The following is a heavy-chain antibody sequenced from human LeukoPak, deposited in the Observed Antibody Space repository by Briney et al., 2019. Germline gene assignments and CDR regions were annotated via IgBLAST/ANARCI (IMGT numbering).Heavy chain of an antibody. V-gene: IGHV3-30*18. D-gene: IGHD3-10*01. Sequence: GRSLRLSCAASGFTFSSYGMHWVRQAPGKGLEWVAVISYDGSNKYYADSVKGRFTISRDNSKNTLYLQMNSLRAEDTAVYYCAKDRGFGELLYNWGQGTLVTVSS. CDR1: GFTFSSYG. CDR3: AKDRGFGELLYN. CDR2: ISYDGSNK. J-gene: IGHJ4*02.